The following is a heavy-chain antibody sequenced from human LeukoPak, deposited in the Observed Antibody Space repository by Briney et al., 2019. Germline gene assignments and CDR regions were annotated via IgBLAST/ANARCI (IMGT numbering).Heavy chain of an antibody. CDR3: ARFNDFGDFDY. CDR2: ISSSSSYI. Sequence: GGSLRLSCAASGFTFSSYSMNWVRQAPGKGLEWVSSISSSSSYIYYADSVKGRFTVSRDNAKNSLYLQMNSLRAEDTAVYYCARFNDFGDFDYWGQGTLVTVSS. J-gene: IGHJ4*02. CDR1: GFTFSSYS. D-gene: IGHD3-3*01. V-gene: IGHV3-21*01.